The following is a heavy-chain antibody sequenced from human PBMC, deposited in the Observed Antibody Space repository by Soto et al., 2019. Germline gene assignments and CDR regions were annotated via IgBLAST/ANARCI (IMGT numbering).Heavy chain of an antibody. V-gene: IGHV3-48*02. D-gene: IGHD6-13*01. Sequence: GGSLRLSCAASGFTFSSYSMNWVRQAPGKGLEWVSYISSSSTIYYADSVKGRFTISRDNAKNSLYLQMNSLRDEDTAVYYCARGQAAVGFDYWGQGTLVTVSS. CDR1: GFTFSSYS. CDR2: ISSSSTI. J-gene: IGHJ4*02. CDR3: ARGQAAVGFDY.